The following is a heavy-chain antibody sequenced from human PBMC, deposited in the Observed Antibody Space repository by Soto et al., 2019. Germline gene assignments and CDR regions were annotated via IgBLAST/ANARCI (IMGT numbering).Heavy chain of an antibody. Sequence: ASVKVSCKASGYTFTSYAMHWVRQAPGQRLEWMGWINAGNGNTKYSQKFQGRVTITRDTSASTAYMELSSLRSEDTAVYYCARDRSGGATEYFQHWGQGTLVTVSS. V-gene: IGHV1-3*01. CDR1: GYTFTSYA. CDR2: INAGNGNT. J-gene: IGHJ1*01. D-gene: IGHD1-26*01. CDR3: ARDRSGGATEYFQH.